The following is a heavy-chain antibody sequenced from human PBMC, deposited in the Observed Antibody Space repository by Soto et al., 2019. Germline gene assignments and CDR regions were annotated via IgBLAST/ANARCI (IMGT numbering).Heavy chain of an antibody. J-gene: IGHJ4*02. CDR2: ISGDGGST. CDR3: AKDLWFGELSPEDY. D-gene: IGHD3-10*01. V-gene: IGHV3-23*01. Sequence: EVQQLESGGGLVQPGGSLRLSCAASGFTFSSYAKSWVRQAPGKGLEWVSTISGDGGSTYYADSVKGRFTISRDDSKNTVYLQMNSLRAEDTAVYYCAKDLWFGELSPEDYWGQGTLVTVSS. CDR1: GFTFSSYA.